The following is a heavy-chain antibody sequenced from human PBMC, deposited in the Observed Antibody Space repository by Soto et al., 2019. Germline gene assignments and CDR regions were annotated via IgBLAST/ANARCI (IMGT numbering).Heavy chain of an antibody. D-gene: IGHD2-2*01. CDR2: ISFDGNNK. V-gene: IGHV3-30-3*01. Sequence: QVQLVESGGGVVQPGRSLRLSCAASGFTFSSYALHWVRQAPGRGLEWVALISFDGNNKYYANSVKGRFTISRDNSKNTLYLQMSSLRAEDTDVYYCGRCSSTSCHLGADYWGQGTLVTVSS. J-gene: IGHJ4*02. CDR1: GFTFSSYA. CDR3: GRCSSTSCHLGADY.